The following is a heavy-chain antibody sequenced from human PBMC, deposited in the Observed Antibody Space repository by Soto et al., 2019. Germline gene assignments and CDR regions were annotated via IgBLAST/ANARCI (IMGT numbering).Heavy chain of an antibody. Sequence: GESLKISCQGSGYSFTSYWVGWVRQMPGKGLEWMGIIYPGDSNTRYSPSLQGQVTISVDKSISTAYLQWSSLKATDTAMYYCARQEGIPAAGTTYYYYYYGMDVWGQGTTVTVSS. D-gene: IGHD6-13*01. CDR3: ARQEGIPAAGTTYYYYYYGMDV. CDR2: IYPGDSNT. J-gene: IGHJ6*02. V-gene: IGHV5-51*01. CDR1: GYSFTSYW.